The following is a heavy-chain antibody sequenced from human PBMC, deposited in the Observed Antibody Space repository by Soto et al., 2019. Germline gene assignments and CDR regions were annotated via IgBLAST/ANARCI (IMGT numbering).Heavy chain of an antibody. V-gene: IGHV4-4*02. CDR2: AHHSGRT. Sequence: QVQLQESGPGLVKPSGTLSLTCTVSGGSMSSSNWWNWVRQSPGKGLEWIGEAHHSGRTNYNPSLKSRVTISVDKSKNHFYLKLTSVTAADTAVYYCARSEATVIDYWGQGTLVTVSS. CDR1: GGSMSSSNW. J-gene: IGHJ4*02. CDR3: ARSEATVIDY. D-gene: IGHD4-17*01.